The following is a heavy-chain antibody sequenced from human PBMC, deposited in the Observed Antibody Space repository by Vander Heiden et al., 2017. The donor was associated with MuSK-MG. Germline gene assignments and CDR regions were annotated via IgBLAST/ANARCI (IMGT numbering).Heavy chain of an antibody. V-gene: IGHV2-70*04. CDR1: GFSLSTSGMR. D-gene: IGHD6-19*01. CDR2: IDWDDDT. CDR3: ARCQSSGWEFDF. J-gene: IGHJ4*02. Sequence: QVTLKESGPALLKPTQTLTLTCTFSGFSLSTSGMRVNWIRQPPGKALEWLARIDWDDDTFYSTSLRTRLTISKDTSKNQVVLRMTNMDPVDTATYYCARCQSSGWEFDFWGQGTLVTVSS.